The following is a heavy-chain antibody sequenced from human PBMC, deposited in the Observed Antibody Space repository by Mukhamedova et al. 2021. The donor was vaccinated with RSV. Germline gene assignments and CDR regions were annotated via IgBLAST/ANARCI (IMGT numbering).Heavy chain of an antibody. Sequence: GGYYWFWIRELPGKRLEWIGCISNIWAIHYNPSLKSLVVISSDTSKNHFSLELSSVTAADTAMYYSSTLSIVPCSLKNHIDYPGQ. CDR3: STLSIVPCSLKNHIDY. CDR2: ISNIWAI. J-gene: IGHJ4*02. V-gene: IGHV4-31*01. CDR1: GGYY. D-gene: IGHD1-14*01.